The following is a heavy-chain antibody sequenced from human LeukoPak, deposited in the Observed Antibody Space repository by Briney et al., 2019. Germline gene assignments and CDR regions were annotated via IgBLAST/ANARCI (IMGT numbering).Heavy chain of an antibody. CDR1: GFTFSSYS. V-gene: IGHV3-23*01. J-gene: IGHJ4*02. CDR2: ISRSSET. CDR3: TKGIVPGIGVAADQ. D-gene: IGHD6-19*01. Sequence: GGSLRLSCAASGFTFSSYSLNWVRQAPGKGLEWVSTISRSSETYYADLVGGRFTISRDNSNNTLYLKMNSLRVEDTLVYYCTKGIVPGIGVAADQWGQGTLVPVSS.